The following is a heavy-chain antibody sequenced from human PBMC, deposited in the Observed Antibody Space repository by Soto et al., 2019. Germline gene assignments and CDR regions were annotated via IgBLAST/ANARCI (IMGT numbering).Heavy chain of an antibody. CDR3: ARFRVDGDAVP. CDR1: GFVFSNYW. CDR2: INGDGTST. Sequence: EMQLVESGGGLVQPGQSLRLSCAASGFVFSNYWMHWVRQTPGKGLVWVSRINGDGTSTSYADSVRGRFTISRDNAKNALYLQMDSLRIEATALYYCARFRVDGDAVPWGQGTLVTVFS. D-gene: IGHD4-17*01. V-gene: IGHV3-74*01. J-gene: IGHJ5*02.